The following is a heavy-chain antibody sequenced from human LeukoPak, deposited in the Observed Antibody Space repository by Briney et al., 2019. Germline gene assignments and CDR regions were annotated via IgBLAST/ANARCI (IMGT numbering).Heavy chain of an antibody. V-gene: IGHV3-11*05. CDR2: ISISSSYT. Sequence: GGSLRLSCGASGFTFSDYYMSWIRQAPGKGLEWVSYISISSSYTNYADSVKGRFTISRDNAKKSLYLQMNSLRAEDRAVYHCAKVLRWRGGVDYWGQGTLVTVSS. D-gene: IGHD3-16*01. CDR3: AKVLRWRGGVDY. J-gene: IGHJ4*02. CDR1: GFTFSDYY.